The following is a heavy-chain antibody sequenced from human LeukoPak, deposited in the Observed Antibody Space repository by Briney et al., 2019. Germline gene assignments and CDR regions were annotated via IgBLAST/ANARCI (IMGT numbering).Heavy chain of an antibody. J-gene: IGHJ4*02. CDR3: ARGQGPRMGSSWYYFDY. CDR1: GFTFSSYS. D-gene: IGHD6-13*01. CDR2: ISSSTTTI. Sequence: GGSLRLSCAASGFTFSSYSMNWVRQAPGKGLEWVSYISSSTTTIYYADSVKGRFTISRDNAKNSLYLQMNSLRAEDTAVYYCARGQGPRMGSSWYYFDYWGQGTLVTVSS. V-gene: IGHV3-48*01.